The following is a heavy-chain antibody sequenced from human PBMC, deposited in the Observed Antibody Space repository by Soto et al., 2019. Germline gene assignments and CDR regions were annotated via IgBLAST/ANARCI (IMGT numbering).Heavy chain of an antibody. CDR1: GGSVSSANNY. Sequence: QVQLQESGPGLVKPSETLSLTCSVSGGSVSSANNYWSWVRQPPGKGLEWIGYIYNSGSTNYNPSLTRRVTISVDTSKNQFSLKLSSVTAADMAVYYCTRCLMTTLDGGQGTLVTVSS. CDR3: TRCLMTTLD. D-gene: IGHD3-16*01. J-gene: IGHJ4*02. V-gene: IGHV4-61*01. CDR2: IYNSGST.